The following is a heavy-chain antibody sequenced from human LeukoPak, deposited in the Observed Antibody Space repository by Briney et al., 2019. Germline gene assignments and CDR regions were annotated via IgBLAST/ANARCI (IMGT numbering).Heavy chain of an antibody. CDR1: GFTFSDYW. Sequence: PGGSLRLSCAASGFTFSDYWMTWVRQAPGKGLEWVANIKPDGSEKYYVDSVKGRFTISRDNAKNSLYLQMDSLRAEDTGVYYCARSNQADDYWGQGTLVTVSS. D-gene: IGHD1-14*01. CDR3: ARSNQADDY. J-gene: IGHJ4*02. V-gene: IGHV3-7*01. CDR2: IKPDGSEK.